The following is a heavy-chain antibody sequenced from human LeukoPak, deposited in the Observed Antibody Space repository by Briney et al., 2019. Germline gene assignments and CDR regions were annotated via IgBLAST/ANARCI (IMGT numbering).Heavy chain of an antibody. CDR2: ISGSGST. CDR1: KFNFNSYG. CDR3: AKDPNGDYIGTFDI. V-gene: IGHV3-23*01. D-gene: IGHD4-17*01. J-gene: IGHJ3*02. Sequence: PGGSLRLSCTTSKFNFNSYGMTWVRQAPGKGLEWVSSISGSGSTQYAASVQGRFTISRDNSKNTLYLQMNSLRAEDTAVYYCAKDPNGDYIGTFDIWGQGTMVTVSS.